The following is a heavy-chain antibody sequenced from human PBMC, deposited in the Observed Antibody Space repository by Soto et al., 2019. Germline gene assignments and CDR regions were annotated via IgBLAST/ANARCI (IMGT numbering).Heavy chain of an antibody. CDR1: GGTFSSYS. J-gene: IGHJ6*02. D-gene: IGHD1-1*01. Sequence: ASVKVSCKASGGTFSSYSISWVRQAPGQGLEWMGGIIPIFGTANYAQKFQGRVTITADESTSTAYMELSSLRSEDTAVYYCAGNPNFDYYYGMDVWGQGTTVTVSS. V-gene: IGHV1-69*13. CDR3: AGNPNFDYYYGMDV. CDR2: IIPIFGTA.